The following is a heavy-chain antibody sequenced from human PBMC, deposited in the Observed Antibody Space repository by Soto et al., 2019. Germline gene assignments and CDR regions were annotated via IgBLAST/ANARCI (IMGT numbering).Heavy chain of an antibody. D-gene: IGHD3-3*01. V-gene: IGHV1-69*13. CDR3: ARASLRFLEWLLNAYGMDV. CDR1: GGTFSSYA. CDR2: IIPIFGTA. Sequence: SVKVSCKASGGTFSSYAISWVRQAPGQGLEWMGGIIPIFGTASYAQKFQGRVTITADESTSTAYMELSSLRSEDTAVYYCARASLRFLEWLLNAYGMDVWGQGTTVTVSS. J-gene: IGHJ6*02.